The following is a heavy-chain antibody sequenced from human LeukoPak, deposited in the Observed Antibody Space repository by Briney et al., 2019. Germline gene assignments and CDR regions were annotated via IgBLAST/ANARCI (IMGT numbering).Heavy chain of an antibody. Sequence: GGSLRLSCAASGFTFSSHSMNWVRQAPGKGLEWVSYISSSSSTIYYADSVKGRFTISRDNAKNTLYLQMNSLRAEDTAVYYCAKDGIAVAGTGGNAFDIWGQGTMVTVSS. V-gene: IGHV3-48*04. J-gene: IGHJ3*02. CDR3: AKDGIAVAGTGGNAFDI. CDR1: GFTFSSHS. D-gene: IGHD6-19*01. CDR2: ISSSSSTI.